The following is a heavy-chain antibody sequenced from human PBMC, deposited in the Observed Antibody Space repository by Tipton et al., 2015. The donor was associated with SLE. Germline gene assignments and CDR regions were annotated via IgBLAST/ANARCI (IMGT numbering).Heavy chain of an antibody. CDR3: AKECGTYRPYGMDV. V-gene: IGHV3-9*01. CDR1: GFIFADYA. Sequence: SLRLSCAASGFIFADYAMHWVRQAPGKGLEWVSGITWSGVDKGYADSVRGRFTISRDNAKNSLYLQMNSLRPEDTAFYYCAKECGTYRPYGMDVWGQGTTVTVSS. J-gene: IGHJ6*02. D-gene: IGHD1-26*01. CDR2: ITWSGVDK.